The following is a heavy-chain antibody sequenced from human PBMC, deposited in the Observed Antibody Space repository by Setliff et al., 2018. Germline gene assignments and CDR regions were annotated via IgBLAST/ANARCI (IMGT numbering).Heavy chain of an antibody. V-gene: IGHV1-24*01. J-gene: IGHJ6*03. CDR2: FDPEDGET. CDR1: GYTLTELS. Sequence: ASVKVSCKVSGYTLTELSMHWVRRAPGKGLEWMGGFDPEDGETIHAQKFQGRVTMNIDTSTSTAYMELSSLRSEDTAIYYCARGDFYYYFYMDVWGKGTTVTVSS. CDR3: ARGDFYYYFYMDV.